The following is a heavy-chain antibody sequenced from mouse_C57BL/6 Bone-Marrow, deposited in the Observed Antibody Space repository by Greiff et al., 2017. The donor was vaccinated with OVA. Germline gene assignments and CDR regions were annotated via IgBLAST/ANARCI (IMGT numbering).Heavy chain of an antibody. J-gene: IGHJ2*01. Sequence: VMLVESGPGLVQPSQSLSITCTVSGFSFTSYGVHWVRQSPGKGLEWLGVIWSGGSTDYNAAFISRLSISKDNSKSQVFFKMNSLQADDTAIYYCARGTTVVAPYFDYWGQGTTLTVSS. CDR1: GFSFTSYG. D-gene: IGHD1-1*01. CDR2: IWSGGST. CDR3: ARGTTVVAPYFDY. V-gene: IGHV2-2*01.